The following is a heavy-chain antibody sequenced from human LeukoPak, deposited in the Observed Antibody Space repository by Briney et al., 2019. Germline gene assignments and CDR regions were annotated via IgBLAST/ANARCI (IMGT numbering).Heavy chain of an antibody. Sequence: SETLSLTCTVSGGSISSYYWSWIRQPPGKELEWIGYIYYSGSTNYNPSLKSRVTISVDTSKNQFSLKLSSVTAADTAVYYCAGSITMVRVDYWGQGTLVTVSS. J-gene: IGHJ4*02. D-gene: IGHD3-10*01. V-gene: IGHV4-59*01. CDR3: AGSITMVRVDY. CDR1: GGSISSYY. CDR2: IYYSGST.